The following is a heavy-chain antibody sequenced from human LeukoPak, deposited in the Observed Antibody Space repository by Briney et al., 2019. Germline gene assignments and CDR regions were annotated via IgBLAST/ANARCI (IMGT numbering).Heavy chain of an antibody. V-gene: IGHV3-30*19. CDR2: ISYRGNPE. J-gene: IGHJ4*02. CDR1: GFVFSTSG. Sequence: AGGSLRLSCAASGFVFSTSGMHWVRQAPGKGLEWVAFISYRGNPEYYADSVKGRFTISRDNSKNTLYLQMDSLTPEDTAVFYCARTHTTSWGYFDYWGKGTLVTVSS. CDR3: ARTHTTSWGYFDY. D-gene: IGHD2-2*01.